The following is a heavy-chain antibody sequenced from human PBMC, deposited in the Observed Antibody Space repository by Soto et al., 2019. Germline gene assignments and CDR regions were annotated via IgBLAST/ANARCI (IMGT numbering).Heavy chain of an antibody. Sequence: EVLLVESGGGLVQPGGSLRLSCAASGFTFSSYSMNWVRQAPGKGLEWVSYISSSSSTIYYADSVKGRFTISRDNAKNSLYLQLNSLRADDTAVFYCAREGGDLNWFDHWGHGTLVTGSS. CDR3: AREGGDLNWFDH. CDR1: GFTFSSYS. V-gene: IGHV3-48*01. D-gene: IGHD4-17*01. J-gene: IGHJ5*02. CDR2: ISSSSSTI.